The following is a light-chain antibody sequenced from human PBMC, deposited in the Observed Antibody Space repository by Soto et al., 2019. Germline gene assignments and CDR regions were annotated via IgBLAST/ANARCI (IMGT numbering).Light chain of an antibody. V-gene: IGKV2D-30*01. Sequence: GVITQAPLFLPGHLGQPASIPCRACQSLLYSGGKTLFSWFQQRPGQSPRRLIYKVSNWDSGVPDRFSGSGSGSDFTLKISRVEAEDIGVYYCMQGTHWPYTFGQGTKLEIK. CDR1: QSLLYSGGKTL. CDR3: MQGTHWPYT. CDR2: KVS. J-gene: IGKJ2*01.